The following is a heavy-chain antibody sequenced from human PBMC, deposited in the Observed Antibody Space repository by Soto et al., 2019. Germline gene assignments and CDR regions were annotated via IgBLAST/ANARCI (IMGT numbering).Heavy chain of an antibody. CDR1: GGSISSSNW. D-gene: IGHD3-10*01. Sequence: SETLSLTCAVSGGSISSSNWWSWVRQPPGKGLEWIGEIYHSGSTNYNPSLKSRVTISVDKSKNQFSLKLSSVTAADTAVYYCARGRFGELLYYFDYWGQGTLVTVSS. CDR2: IYHSGST. J-gene: IGHJ4*02. CDR3: ARGRFGELLYYFDY. V-gene: IGHV4-4*02.